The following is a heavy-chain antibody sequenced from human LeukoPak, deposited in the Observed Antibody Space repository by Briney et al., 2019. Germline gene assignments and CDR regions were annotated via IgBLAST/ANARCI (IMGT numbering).Heavy chain of an antibody. J-gene: IGHJ4*02. CDR3: ARDDILTGYTIDY. CDR2: IWHDGSHK. D-gene: IGHD3-9*01. V-gene: IGHV3-33*01. Sequence: GGSLRLSCAVSGFTFSHYGMHWVRQAPGKGLEWVAVIWHDGSHKYYADSVKDRFTISRDDSKNTLYLQMNSLRAEDTAVYYCARDDILTGYTIDYWGQGTLFTVSS. CDR1: GFTFSHYG.